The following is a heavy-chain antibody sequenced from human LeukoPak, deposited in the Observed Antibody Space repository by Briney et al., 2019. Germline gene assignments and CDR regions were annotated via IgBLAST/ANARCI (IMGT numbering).Heavy chain of an antibody. Sequence: PSETLSLTCIVSGDSIRSNDYYWGWIRQPPGKGLEWIGSMFYGETTSYSPSLQGRVTISLDTSKNQFSLRLNSVTAADTAVYYCARLERSRMDGAQYWGQGTLVTVSS. CDR3: ARLERSRMDGAQY. V-gene: IGHV4-39*01. D-gene: IGHD4/OR15-4a*01. CDR2: MFYGETT. CDR1: GDSIRSNDYY. J-gene: IGHJ4*02.